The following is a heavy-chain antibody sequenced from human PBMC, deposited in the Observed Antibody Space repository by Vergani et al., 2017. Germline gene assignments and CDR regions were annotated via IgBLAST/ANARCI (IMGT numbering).Heavy chain of an antibody. D-gene: IGHD6-6*01. J-gene: IGHJ4*02. V-gene: IGHV1-18*01. Sequence: QVQLVQSGAEVKKPGASVKVSCKASGYTFRNYRITWVRQASGQGLEWLGWISPYNGHTKYAQKLQDRVTMITDTSTTTAYIEVRGLRSDDTAVYYCARDRGPISSSSEFDYWGQGTLVTVSS. CDR3: ARDRGPISSSSEFDY. CDR2: ISPYNGHT. CDR1: GYTFRNYR.